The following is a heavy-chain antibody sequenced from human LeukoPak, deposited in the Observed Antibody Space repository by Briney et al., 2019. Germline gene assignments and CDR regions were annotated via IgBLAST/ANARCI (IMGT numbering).Heavy chain of an antibody. CDR3: ARPYCGGDCYSFLDAFDI. D-gene: IGHD2-21*02. CDR1: GFTFSGYV. Sequence: GGSLRLSCAASGFTFSGYVMHWVRQAPGKGLEWVAVISYDGGNKYYADSVRGRFSISRDNSKNTMYLQMNSLRDEDTALYYCARPYCGGDCYSFLDAFDIWGQGTMVTVSS. J-gene: IGHJ3*02. V-gene: IGHV3-30-3*01. CDR2: ISYDGGNK.